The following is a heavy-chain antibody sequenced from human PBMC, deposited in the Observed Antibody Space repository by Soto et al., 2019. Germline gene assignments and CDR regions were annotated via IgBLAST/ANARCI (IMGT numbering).Heavy chain of an antibody. CDR3: AKESPQIAVHFDY. V-gene: IGHV3-23*01. D-gene: IGHD6-19*01. Sequence: DVQLLDSGGGLVQPGGSLRLSCAASGFTFSNYAMTWVRQAPGRGLEWVSTISVSGTGTYYADSVKGRFTISRDNSKNTLYLQMSSLRAEDTAVYYCAKESPQIAVHFDYWGQGTLVTVSS. CDR1: GFTFSNYA. J-gene: IGHJ4*02. CDR2: ISVSGTGT.